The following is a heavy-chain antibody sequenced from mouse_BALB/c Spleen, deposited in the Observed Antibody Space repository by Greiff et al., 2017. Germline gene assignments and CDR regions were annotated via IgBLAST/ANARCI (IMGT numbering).Heavy chain of an antibody. CDR2: IYPGSGST. CDR3: TREAWDGDYAMDY. D-gene: IGHD4-1*01. Sequence: LQQPGSELVRPGASVTLSCKASGYTFTSYWMHWVKQRPGQGLEWIGNIYPGSGSTNYDEKFKSKATLTVDTSSSTAYMQLSSLTSEDSAVYYCTREAWDGDYAMDYWGQGTSVTVSS. V-gene: IGHV1S22*01. CDR1: GYTFTSYW. J-gene: IGHJ4*01.